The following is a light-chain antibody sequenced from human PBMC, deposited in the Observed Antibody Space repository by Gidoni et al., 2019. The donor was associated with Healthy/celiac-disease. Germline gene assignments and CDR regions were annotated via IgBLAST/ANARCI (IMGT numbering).Light chain of an antibody. V-gene: IGKV3-15*01. J-gene: IGKJ1*01. CDR2: GAS. CDR3: QQYNNWPPWT. CDR1: QSVSSY. Sequence: EIVMTQSPATLSVSPGERATLSCRASQSVSSYLAWYQQKPGHAPRLLIYGASTRATGIPARFSGSGSGTEFTLTISSLQSEDFAVYYCQQYNNWPPWTFXQXTKVXIK.